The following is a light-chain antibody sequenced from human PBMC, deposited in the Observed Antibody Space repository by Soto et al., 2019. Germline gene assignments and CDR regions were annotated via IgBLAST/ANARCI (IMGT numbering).Light chain of an antibody. V-gene: IGKV1-39*01. CDR3: HQSSSTPLT. Sequence: DVQMTQSPSSLSASVGDSGTITCRASQSVFNHLSWFQQRPGKGPKLLIYDASSLHAGVPSRFSGSGYGTDFTLTISTVQPEDSAIYYCHQSSSTPLTFGGGTRVELK. CDR1: QSVFNH. J-gene: IGKJ4*01. CDR2: DAS.